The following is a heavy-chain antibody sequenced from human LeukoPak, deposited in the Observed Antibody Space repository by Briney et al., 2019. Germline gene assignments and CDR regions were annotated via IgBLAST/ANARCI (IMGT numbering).Heavy chain of an antibody. CDR2: IIPLFGTA. V-gene: IGHV1-69*13. CDR1: GGTFSNYP. J-gene: IGHJ4*02. D-gene: IGHD1-26*01. Sequence: ASVKVSCKASGGTFSNYPISWVRQAPGQGLEWMGGIIPLFGTANYAQKFQGRVTITADESTSTAYMELSSLRSEDTAVYYCARDIVGTTQWSYFDYWGQGTLVTVSS. CDR3: ARDIVGTTQWSYFDY.